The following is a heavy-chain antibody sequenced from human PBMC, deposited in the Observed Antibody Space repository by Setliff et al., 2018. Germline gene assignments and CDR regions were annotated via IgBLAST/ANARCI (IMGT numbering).Heavy chain of an antibody. CDR3: AKRGPYCSGGTCHYYFYY. Sequence: GSLRLSCAASGFTFSTYWMSWVRQAPGKGLEWVAKIKQDGSEKYYVDSVKGRFSISRDNAKNALYLQMNSLRAEDTSVYYCAKRGPYCSGGTCHYYFYYWGQVPLFTVSS. CDR1: GFTFSTYW. D-gene: IGHD2-15*01. J-gene: IGHJ4*02. CDR2: IKQDGSEK. V-gene: IGHV3-7*01.